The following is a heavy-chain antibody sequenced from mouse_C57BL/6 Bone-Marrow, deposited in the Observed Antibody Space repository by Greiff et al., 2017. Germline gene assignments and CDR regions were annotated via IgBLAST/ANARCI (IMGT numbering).Heavy chain of an antibody. Sequence: EVQLVESGGGLVQPGGSLSLSCAASGFTFTDYYMSWVRQPPGKALEWLGFIRNKANGYTTEYSSSVKGRFTISRDNSQSILYLPMNALRAEDSATYYCARDTTTVDYAMDYWGQGTSVTVSS. J-gene: IGHJ4*01. CDR2: IRNKANGYTT. V-gene: IGHV7-3*01. CDR1: GFTFTDYY. D-gene: IGHD1-1*01. CDR3: ARDTTTVDYAMDY.